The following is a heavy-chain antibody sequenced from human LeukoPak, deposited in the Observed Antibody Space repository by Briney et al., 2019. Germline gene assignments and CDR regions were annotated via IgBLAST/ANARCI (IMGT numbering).Heavy chain of an antibody. D-gene: IGHD2-21*01. CDR1: GFTFTSSA. CDR2: IVVGSGNT. V-gene: IGHV1-58*02. J-gene: IGHJ3*02. CDR3: AANTPRVVREDAFDI. Sequence: SVKVSCKASGFTFTSSAMQWVQQARGHRLEWIGWIVVGSGNTNYAQKFQERITITRDMSTSTAYMELSSLRSEDTAVYYCAANTPRVVREDAFDIWGQGTMVTVSS.